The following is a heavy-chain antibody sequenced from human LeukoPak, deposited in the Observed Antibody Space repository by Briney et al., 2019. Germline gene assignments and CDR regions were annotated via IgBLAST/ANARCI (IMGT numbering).Heavy chain of an antibody. Sequence: SETLSLTCTVSGHSISSYYWNWIRQPPGKGLEWIGYIYYTGSTNCNPSLKSRVTMSVDTSKNQLSLKLNSVTAADTAVYYCARGLRSSSWFFDYWGQGTLVTVSS. CDR2: IYYTGST. V-gene: IGHV4-59*01. J-gene: IGHJ4*02. D-gene: IGHD6-13*01. CDR1: GHSISSYY. CDR3: ARGLRSSSWFFDY.